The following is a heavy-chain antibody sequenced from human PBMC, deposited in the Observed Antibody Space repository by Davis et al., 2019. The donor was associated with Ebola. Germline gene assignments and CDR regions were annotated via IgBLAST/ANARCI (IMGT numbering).Heavy chain of an antibody. Sequence: PSETLSLTCTVSAGPISSYYCSCIRQSPAKGPEWIGYIYYSGTTNYNPSLKSRVTISVDTSKNQFSLKLSSVTAADTAVYYCARRLFGAGVDPWGQGTLVTVSS. CDR2: IYYSGTT. V-gene: IGHV4-59*01. CDR1: AGPISSYY. CDR3: ARRLFGAGVDP. J-gene: IGHJ5*02. D-gene: IGHD3-10*01.